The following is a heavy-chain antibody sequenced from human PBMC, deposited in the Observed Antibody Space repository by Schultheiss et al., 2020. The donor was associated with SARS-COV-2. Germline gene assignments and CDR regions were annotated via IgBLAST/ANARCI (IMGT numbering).Heavy chain of an antibody. J-gene: IGHJ4*02. CDR1: GGSISSYY. V-gene: IGHV4-59*12. Sequence: SETLSLTCTVSGGSISSYYWSWIRQPPGKGLEWIGYIYYSGSTNYNPSLESRVTISVDTSKNQFSLTLRSVTAADTAVYYCARDDGSSGIADHWGQGTLVTVSS. CDR3: ARDDGSSGIADH. D-gene: IGHD3-22*01. CDR2: IYYSGST.